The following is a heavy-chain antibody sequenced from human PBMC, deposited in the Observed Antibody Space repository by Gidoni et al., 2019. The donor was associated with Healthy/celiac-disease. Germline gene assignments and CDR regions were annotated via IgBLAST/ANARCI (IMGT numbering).Heavy chain of an antibody. CDR3: ARVPGYSSSWYNYYYGMDV. D-gene: IGHD6-13*01. V-gene: IGHV1-69*01. CDR2: IPIFGTA. J-gene: IGHJ6*02. Sequence: IPIFGTANYAQKFQGRVTITADESTSTAYMELSSLRSEDTAVYYCARVPGYSSSWYNYYYGMDVWGQGTTVTVSS.